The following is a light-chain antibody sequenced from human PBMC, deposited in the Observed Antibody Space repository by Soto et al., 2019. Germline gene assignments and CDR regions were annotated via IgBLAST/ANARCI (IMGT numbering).Light chain of an antibody. J-gene: IGLJ1*01. V-gene: IGLV1-51*01. CDR3: GTWDSSLSALYV. CDR1: SSNIGNNY. Sequence: QSVLTQPPSVSAAPGQKVTISCSGSSSNIGNNYVSWYQQLPGTAPKLLIYDNNKRPSGIPDRFSGSKSGTSATLGITGLQTGVEADYYCGTWDSSLSALYVFGTGTKVTVL. CDR2: DNN.